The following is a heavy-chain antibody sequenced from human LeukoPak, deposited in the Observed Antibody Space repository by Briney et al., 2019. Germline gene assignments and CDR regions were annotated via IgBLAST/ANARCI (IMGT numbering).Heavy chain of an antibody. J-gene: IGHJ4*02. Sequence: SETLSLTCTVSGGSISSNYWSWIRQPPGKGLEWIGYIYYSGSTNYNPSLKSRVTISVDTSKNQFSLKLSSVTAADTAVYYCATGYNYYDSSGSFDYWGQGTLVTVSS. CDR1: GGSISSNY. V-gene: IGHV4-59*08. CDR3: ATGYNYYDSSGSFDY. CDR2: IYYSGST. D-gene: IGHD3-22*01.